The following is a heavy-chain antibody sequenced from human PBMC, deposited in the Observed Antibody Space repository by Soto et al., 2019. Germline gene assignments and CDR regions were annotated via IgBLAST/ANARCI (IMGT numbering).Heavy chain of an antibody. Sequence: QVELVQSGAEVKKPGASVKVSCKVSGYTLTELSMHWVRQAPGKGLEWMGVFDAEDGAASYAQNFQGRVTMTVDTSTDTAYMEVTSLRSEDTAVYYCATDLFPDYADAWVTFRPADYWGQGTQVTVFS. CDR1: GYTLTELS. D-gene: IGHD3-16*02. V-gene: IGHV1-24*01. CDR2: FDAEDGAA. J-gene: IGHJ4*02. CDR3: ATDLFPDYADAWVTFRPADY.